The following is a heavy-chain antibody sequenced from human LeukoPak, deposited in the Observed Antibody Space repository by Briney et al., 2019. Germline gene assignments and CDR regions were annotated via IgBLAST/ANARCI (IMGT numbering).Heavy chain of an antibody. J-gene: IGHJ4*02. CDR3: ARNLIPEQLVLNF. V-gene: IGHV4-34*01. CDR1: GGSFRGYY. CDR2: INHSGST. Sequence: SETLSLTCAVYGGSFRGYYWSWIRQPPGKGLEWIGEINHSGSTNYNPSLKSRVTMSVDTSKNQFSLNLKSVTPEDTAVYYCARNLIPEQLVLNFWGQGALVTVSS. D-gene: IGHD6-13*01.